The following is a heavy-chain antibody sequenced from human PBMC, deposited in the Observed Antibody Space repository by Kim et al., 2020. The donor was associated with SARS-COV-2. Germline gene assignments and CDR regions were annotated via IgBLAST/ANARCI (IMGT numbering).Heavy chain of an antibody. D-gene: IGHD3-10*01. Sequence: GGSLRLSCAASGFTFSSYAMSWVRQAPGKGLEWVSVISGSGGSTYYADSVKGRFTISRDNSKNTLYLQMNSLRAEDTAVYYCAKDLQYGSGSYYIRGSMFDFWGQGTLVTVSS. CDR3: AKDLQYGSGSYYIRGSMFDF. CDR2: ISGSGGST. J-gene: IGHJ4*02. CDR1: GFTFSSYA. V-gene: IGHV3-23*01.